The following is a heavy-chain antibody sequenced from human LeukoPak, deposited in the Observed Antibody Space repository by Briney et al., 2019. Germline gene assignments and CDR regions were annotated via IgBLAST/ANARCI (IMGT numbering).Heavy chain of an antibody. Sequence: ASVKVSFKAPGYTFTDYYIHWVRQAPGQGLAWMGWINANSGGTIYAQKFQGRVTMARDTSISTAYMEVSRLRSDDTAVYYCARDRSALGYRQSDNWGPGTPVTVSS. CDR2: INANSGGT. CDR3: ARDRSALGYRQSDN. CDR1: GYTFTDYY. D-gene: IGHD5-18*01. V-gene: IGHV1-2*02. J-gene: IGHJ4*02.